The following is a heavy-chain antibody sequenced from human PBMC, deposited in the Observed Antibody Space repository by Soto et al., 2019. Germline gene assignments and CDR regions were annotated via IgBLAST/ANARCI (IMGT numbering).Heavy chain of an antibody. D-gene: IGHD4-4*01. CDR2: IIPIFGTA. J-gene: IGHJ6*02. CDR1: GGTFSSYA. CDR3: ASPTVGHYNRMDV. Sequence: QVQLVQSGAEVKKPGSSVKVSCKASGGTFSSYAISWVRQAPGQGLEWMGGIIPIFGTADYAQKFRGRVTITADESTSTGYMELRSLRSEETAIPYCASPTVGHYNRMDVWGQGTTVTVSS. V-gene: IGHV1-69*12.